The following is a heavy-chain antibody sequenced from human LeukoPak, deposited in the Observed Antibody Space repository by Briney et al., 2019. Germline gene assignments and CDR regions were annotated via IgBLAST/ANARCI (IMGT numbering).Heavy chain of an antibody. CDR2: ISYDGSNK. D-gene: IGHD3-22*01. CDR3: ARESTFDSSGYPYFDY. V-gene: IGHV3-30-3*01. J-gene: IGHJ4*02. CDR1: GFTFSSYA. Sequence: GGSLRLSCAASGFTFSSYAMHWVRQAPGKGLERVAVISYDGSNKYYADSVKGRFTISRDNSKNTLYLQMNSLRAEDTAVYYCARESTFDSSGYPYFDYWGQGTLVTVSS.